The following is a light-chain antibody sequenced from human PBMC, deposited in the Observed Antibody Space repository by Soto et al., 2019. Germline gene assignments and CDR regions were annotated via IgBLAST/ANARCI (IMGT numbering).Light chain of an antibody. V-gene: IGLV2-23*02. CDR1: SSDVGSYNI. J-gene: IGLJ1*01. CDR2: EVS. Sequence: QSVLTQPASVSGSPGQSITISCTGTSSDVGSYNIVSWYQQHPGKAPKLMIYEVSKRASGVCNPFSGSQSANPASLTISGLQAEDEADYYCCSYAGSSIPFVFGTGTKLTVL. CDR3: CSYAGSSIPFV.